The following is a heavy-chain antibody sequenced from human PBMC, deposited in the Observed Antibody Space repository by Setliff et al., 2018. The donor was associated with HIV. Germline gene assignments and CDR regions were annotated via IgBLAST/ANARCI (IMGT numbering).Heavy chain of an antibody. CDR2: IYYSGST. D-gene: IGHD5-12*01. J-gene: IGHJ4*02. Sequence: SETLSLTCAVSGYSISSSHWWGWIRQPPGKGLEWIGYIYYSGSTNYNPSLKSRVTMSVDTSKHQFSLKLSSVTAADTAVYYCARSTPSVGYISEHWGQGTLVTVSS. CDR1: GYSISSSHW. V-gene: IGHV4-28*01. CDR3: ARSTPSVGYISEH.